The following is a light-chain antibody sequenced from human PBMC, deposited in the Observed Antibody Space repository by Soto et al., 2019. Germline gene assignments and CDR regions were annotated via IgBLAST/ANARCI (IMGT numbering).Light chain of an antibody. V-gene: IGLV2-11*01. CDR2: DVS. J-gene: IGLJ1*01. CDR3: CSYAGTYAGV. CDR1: SSDVGRYSY. Sequence: QSALTQPRSVSGPPGQSVSISCTGTSSDVGRYSYVSWYQPHPGKAPKLMIYDVSERPSGVPDRFSGSKSGNTASLTISGLQAEDEADYYCCSYAGTYAGVFGTGTKVTGL.